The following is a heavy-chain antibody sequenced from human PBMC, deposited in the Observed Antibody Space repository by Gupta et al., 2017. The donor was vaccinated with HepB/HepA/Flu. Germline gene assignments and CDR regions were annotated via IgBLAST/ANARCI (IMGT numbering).Heavy chain of an antibody. CDR2: ILHSGSN. Sequence: QVQLQESGPGLVKPSGTLSLTCAVSGGSITSNNWWTWVRQPPGKGLEWIGEILHSGSNNYKPSLKGRVTISVDKSKNQFSLKLSSVTAADTAVYYCAREGLRYRSGYYFGSWLDNWGQGTLVTVSS. D-gene: IGHD6-19*01. CDR1: GGSITSNNW. V-gene: IGHV4-4*02. CDR3: AREGLRYRSGYYFGSWLDN. J-gene: IGHJ4*02.